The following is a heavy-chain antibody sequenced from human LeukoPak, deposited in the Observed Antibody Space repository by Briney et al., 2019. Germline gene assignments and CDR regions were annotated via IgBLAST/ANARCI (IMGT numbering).Heavy chain of an antibody. Sequence: SETLSLTCAVYGGSISSYYWSWIRQPPGKGLEWIGYIYYSGSTNYNPSLKSRVTISVDTSKNQFSLKLSSVTAADTAVYYCARHRVVVWFDPWGQGTLVTVSS. J-gene: IGHJ5*02. D-gene: IGHD2-21*01. CDR3: ARHRVVVWFDP. CDR1: GGSISSYY. V-gene: IGHV4-59*08. CDR2: IYYSGST.